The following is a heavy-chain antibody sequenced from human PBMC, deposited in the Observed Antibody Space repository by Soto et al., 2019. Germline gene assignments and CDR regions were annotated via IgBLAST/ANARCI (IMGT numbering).Heavy chain of an antibody. Sequence: SETLFLTCAVYGGSFSGYYWSWIRQPPGKGLEWIGEINHSGSTNYNPSLKSRVTISVDTSKNQFSLKLSSVTAADTAVYYCARRRRIYGATPETTTGFDPWGQGTLVTVSS. CDR2: INHSGST. D-gene: IGHD1-1*01. CDR1: GGSFSGYY. V-gene: IGHV4-34*01. J-gene: IGHJ5*02. CDR3: ARRRRIYGATPETTTGFDP.